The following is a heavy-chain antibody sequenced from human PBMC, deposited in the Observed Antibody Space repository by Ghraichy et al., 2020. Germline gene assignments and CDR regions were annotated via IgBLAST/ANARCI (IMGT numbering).Heavy chain of an antibody. CDR1: GGSFSGYY. CDR2: INHSGST. D-gene: IGHD5-18*01. CDR3: VRAAMAYFDF. Sequence: SETLSLTCAVYGGSFSGYYWSWIRQPPGKGLEWIGEINHSGSTNYNPSLKSRVTISVDTSKNQFSLRLSSVTAADTAVYYCVRAAMAYFDFWGQGTLVTVSS. J-gene: IGHJ4*02. V-gene: IGHV4-34*01.